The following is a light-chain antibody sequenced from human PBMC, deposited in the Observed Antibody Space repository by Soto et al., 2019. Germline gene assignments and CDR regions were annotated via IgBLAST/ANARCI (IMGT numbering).Light chain of an antibody. CDR1: SSNFGAGYD. V-gene: IGLV1-40*01. CDR3: QSFDSSLSSWV. J-gene: IGLJ3*02. Sequence: QSVLTQQPSVSGAPGQGVTISCTGSSSNFGAGYDVHWYQQLPGTAPKLLIYGNNNRPSGVPDRFSGSKSGTSASLAITGLQAEDEADYYCQSFDSSLSSWVFGGGTKLTVL. CDR2: GNN.